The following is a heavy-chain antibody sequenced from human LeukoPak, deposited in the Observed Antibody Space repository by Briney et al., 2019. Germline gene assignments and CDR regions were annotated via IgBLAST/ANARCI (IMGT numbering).Heavy chain of an antibody. Sequence: SETLSLTCAVYGGSFSGYYWSWIRQPPGKGLEWIGEINHSGSTNYNPSLKSRVTISVDTSKNQFSLKLSSVTAADTAVYYCARGTSGEGVPVAIAGYWFDPWGQGTLVTVSS. CDR3: ARGTSGEGVPVAIAGYWFDP. V-gene: IGHV4-34*01. D-gene: IGHD2-2*01. CDR2: INHSGST. CDR1: GGSFSGYY. J-gene: IGHJ5*02.